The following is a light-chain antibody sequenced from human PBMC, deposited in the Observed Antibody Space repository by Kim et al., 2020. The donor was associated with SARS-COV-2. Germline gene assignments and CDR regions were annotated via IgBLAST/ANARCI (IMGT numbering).Light chain of an antibody. V-gene: IGLV6-57*03. Sequence: RGNTGTTSCTRRSGNLADNFRKWYQQRPGSAPTTVIYDDKQRPSGVPDRFSGSIDTSSNSASLTISGLKTEDEAHYYCQSYDNTIKWVFGGGTQLTVL. CDR1: SGNLADNF. CDR2: DDK. CDR3: QSYDNTIKWV. J-gene: IGLJ2*01.